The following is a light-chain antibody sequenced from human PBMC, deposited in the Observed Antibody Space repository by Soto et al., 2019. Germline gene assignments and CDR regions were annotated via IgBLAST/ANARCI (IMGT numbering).Light chain of an antibody. Sequence: EIVLTQSPGTLSLSPGERATLSCRASQSVSSIYLAWYQQKPGQAPRLLIYGASSRATGIPDRFSGSGSGTDFTLTISRLEPEDFAVYYCHQYDNSPLTFGGGTKVEIK. CDR3: HQYDNSPLT. V-gene: IGKV3-20*01. CDR1: QSVSSIY. J-gene: IGKJ4*01. CDR2: GAS.